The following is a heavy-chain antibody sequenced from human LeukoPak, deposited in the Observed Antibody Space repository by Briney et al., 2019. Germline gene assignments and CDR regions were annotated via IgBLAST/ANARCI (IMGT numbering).Heavy chain of an antibody. CDR3: AKDRYYYGPGSPGWFDP. CDR2: ISYDGSNK. CDR1: GFTFSSYG. J-gene: IGHJ5*02. D-gene: IGHD3-10*01. Sequence: GGSLRLSCAASGFTFSSYGMHWVRQAPGKGLEWVAVISYDGSNKYYADSVKGRFTISRDNSKNTLYLQMNSLRAEDTAVYYCAKDRYYYGPGSPGWFDPWGQGTLVTVSS. V-gene: IGHV3-30*18.